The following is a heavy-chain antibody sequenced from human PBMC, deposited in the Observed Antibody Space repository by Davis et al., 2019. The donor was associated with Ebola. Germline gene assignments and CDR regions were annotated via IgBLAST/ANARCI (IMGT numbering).Heavy chain of an antibody. J-gene: IGHJ6*02. CDR1: GFTFSSYG. D-gene: IGHD6-19*01. Sequence: GGSLRLSCAASGFTFSSYGMHWVRQAPGKGLEWVAVISYDGSNKYYADSVKGRFTISRDNSKNTLYLQMNSLRAEDTAVYYCARGGAVAAYYYYYGMDVWGQGTTVTVSS. V-gene: IGHV3-30*03. CDR3: ARGGAVAAYYYYYGMDV. CDR2: ISYDGSNK.